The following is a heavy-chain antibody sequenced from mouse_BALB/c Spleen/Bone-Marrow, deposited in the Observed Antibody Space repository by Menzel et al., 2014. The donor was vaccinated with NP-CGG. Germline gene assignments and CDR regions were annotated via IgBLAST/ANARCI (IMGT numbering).Heavy chain of an antibody. Sequence: EVKLMESGGGLVQPGGSRKLSCAASGFTFSSFGMHWVRQAPEKGLEWVAYISSGSSTIYYADTVKGRFTISRDNPKNTLSLQMTSLRSEDTAMYYCARAGMDYWGQGTSVTVSS. CDR1: GFTFSSFG. CDR2: ISSGSSTI. V-gene: IGHV5-17*02. CDR3: ARAGMDY. D-gene: IGHD3-3*01. J-gene: IGHJ4*01.